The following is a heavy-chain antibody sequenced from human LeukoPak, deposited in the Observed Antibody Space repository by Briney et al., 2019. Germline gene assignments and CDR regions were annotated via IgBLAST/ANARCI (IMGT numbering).Heavy chain of an antibody. V-gene: IGHV3-48*03. Sequence: GGSLRLSCAASGFTFSSYEMNWVRQAPGKGLEWLSYITTSGSTIYYADSVKGRFTVSRDNAKNSLYLQMNSLRAEDTAVYYCARWIYGSGSKRYFDSWGQGTLVTVSS. CDR3: ARWIYGSGSKRYFDS. CDR1: GFTFSSYE. D-gene: IGHD3-10*01. J-gene: IGHJ4*02. CDR2: ITTSGSTI.